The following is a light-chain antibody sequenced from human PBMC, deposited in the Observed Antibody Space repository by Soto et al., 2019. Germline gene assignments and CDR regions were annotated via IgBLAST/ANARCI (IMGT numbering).Light chain of an antibody. CDR1: QSVSTY. Sequence: EIVLTQSPATLSLSPGEGATLSCRASQSVSTYLAWYQQKPGQAPRLLIYDASLRATGIPARFSGSGSGTDFTLTISSLEPEDFAVYYCQQRSSWLTFGGGTKVEI. CDR2: DAS. V-gene: IGKV3-11*01. CDR3: QQRSSWLT. J-gene: IGKJ4*01.